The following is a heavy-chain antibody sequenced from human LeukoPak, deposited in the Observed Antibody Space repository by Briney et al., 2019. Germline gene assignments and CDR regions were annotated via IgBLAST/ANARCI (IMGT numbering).Heavy chain of an antibody. CDR3: AKDQGLTAQPPYGLDV. J-gene: IGHJ6*02. CDR1: GYTFTSYG. Sequence: ASVKVSCKASGYTFTSYGISWVRQAPGQGLEWMGRIIPVLDITTYAQKFQGRVTITADTYTSTVYMELNSLRSEETAVYYCAKDQGLTAQPPYGLDVWGQGTTVIVTS. D-gene: IGHD5-18*01. V-gene: IGHV1-69*04. CDR2: IIPVLDIT.